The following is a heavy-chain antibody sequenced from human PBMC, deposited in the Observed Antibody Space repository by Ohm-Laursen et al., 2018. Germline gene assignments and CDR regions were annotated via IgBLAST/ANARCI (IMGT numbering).Heavy chain of an antibody. CDR3: ARVPYYYDSSGYYYVDY. V-gene: IGHV3-21*01. D-gene: IGHD3-22*01. CDR2: ISSSSSYI. Sequence: SLRLSCTASGFTFSSYSMNWVRQAPGKGLEWVSSISSSSSYIYYADSVKGRFTISRDNAKNSLYLQMNSLRAGDTAVYYCARVPYYYDSSGYYYVDYWGQGTLVTVSS. CDR1: GFTFSSYS. J-gene: IGHJ4*02.